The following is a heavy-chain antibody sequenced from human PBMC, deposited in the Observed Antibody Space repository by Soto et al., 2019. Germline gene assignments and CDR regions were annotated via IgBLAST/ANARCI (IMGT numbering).Heavy chain of an antibody. V-gene: IGHV4-4*07. Sequence: SETLSLTCTVSGASISGCYWSWIRKSAGKGLEWIGRIYATGTTDYNPSLKSRVMMSVDTSKKQFPLKLRSVTAADTAVYYCVRDGTRTLRDWFDPWGQGISVTVSS. CDR2: IYATGTT. CDR1: GASISGCY. CDR3: VRDGTRTLRDWFDP. D-gene: IGHD1-1*01. J-gene: IGHJ5*02.